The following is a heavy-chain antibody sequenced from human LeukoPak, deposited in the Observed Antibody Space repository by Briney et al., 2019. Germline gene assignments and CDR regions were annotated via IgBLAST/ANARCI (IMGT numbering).Heavy chain of an antibody. CDR2: IYYSGST. V-gene: IGHV4-59*01. J-gene: IGHJ6*03. D-gene: IGHD1-26*01. CDR1: GGSISSYY. Sequence: SETLSLTCTVSGGSISSYYWSWLRQPPGKGLEWIGYIYYSGSTNYNPSLKSRVTISVDTSKNQFSLKLSSVTAADTAVYYCARAPRYSYYYYYFMDVWGKGATVTVSS. CDR3: ARAPRYSYYYYYFMDV.